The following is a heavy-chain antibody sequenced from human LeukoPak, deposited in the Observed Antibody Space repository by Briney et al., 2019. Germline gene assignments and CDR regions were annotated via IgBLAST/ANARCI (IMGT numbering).Heavy chain of an antibody. Sequence: PSETLSLTCAVYGGSFSGYYWSWIRQPPGKGLEWIGYIYYSGSTNYNPSLKSRVTISVDTSKNQFSLKLSSVTAADTAVYYCARDYGDYYLDYWGQGTLVTVSS. V-gene: IGHV4-59*01. D-gene: IGHD4-17*01. CDR3: ARDYGDYYLDY. CDR1: GGSFSGYY. CDR2: IYYSGST. J-gene: IGHJ4*02.